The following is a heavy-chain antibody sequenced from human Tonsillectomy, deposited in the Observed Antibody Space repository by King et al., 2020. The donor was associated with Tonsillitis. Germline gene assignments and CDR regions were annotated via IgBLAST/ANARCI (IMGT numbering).Heavy chain of an antibody. CDR2: ISSSSSYT. Sequence: VQLVESGGGLVKPGGSLRLSCAASGFTFSDYYMSWIRKAPGKGLEWVSYISSSSSYTNYADSVKGRFTISRDNAKNPLYLQMNSLRAEDTAVYYCARGGDYTPYYMDVWGKGTTVTVSS. D-gene: IGHD4-17*01. CDR1: GFTFSDYY. J-gene: IGHJ6*03. CDR3: ARGGDYTPYYMDV. V-gene: IGHV3-11*05.